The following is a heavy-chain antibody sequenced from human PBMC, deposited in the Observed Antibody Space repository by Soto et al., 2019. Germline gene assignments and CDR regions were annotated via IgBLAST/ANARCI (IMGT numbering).Heavy chain of an antibody. J-gene: IGHJ4*02. D-gene: IGHD3-16*01. CDR1: GGTFNTYA. CDR3: AREVHVHTPAFVY. V-gene: IGHV1-69*19. CDR2: ISPMFGAA. Sequence: QVQLVQSGAEMKKPGSSVKVSCQSSGGTFNTYAMNWVRQAPGQGPEWMGDISPMFGAANYAPKFQGRVTITADESTGTSYMQLSSLTSEDTAIYFCAREVHVHTPAFVYWGQGTLVTVSS.